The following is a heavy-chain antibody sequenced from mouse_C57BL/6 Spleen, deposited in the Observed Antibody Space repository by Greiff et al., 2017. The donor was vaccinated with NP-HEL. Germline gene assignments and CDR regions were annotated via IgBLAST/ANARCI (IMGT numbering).Heavy chain of an antibody. CDR1: GYSFTGYY. CDR3: ARSGGQLRSYAMDY. CDR2: INPSTGGT. D-gene: IGHD3-2*02. V-gene: IGHV1-42*01. J-gene: IGHJ4*01. Sequence: EVQLQQSGPELVKPGASVKISCKASGYSFTGYYMNWVKQSPEKSLEWIGEINPSTGGTTYNQKFKAKATLTVDKSSSTAYMQLKSLTSEDSAVYYCARSGGQLRSYAMDYWGQGTSVTVSS.